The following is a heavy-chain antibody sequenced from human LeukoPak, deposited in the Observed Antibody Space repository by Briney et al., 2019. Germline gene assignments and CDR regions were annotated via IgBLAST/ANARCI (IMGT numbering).Heavy chain of an antibody. J-gene: IGHJ4*02. CDR1: GYIFSDYY. V-gene: IGHV1-2*02. CDR3: ARVWERSSSAWPFDH. D-gene: IGHD6-25*01. CDR2: INPNSGGT. Sequence: ASVKVSCKASGYIFSDYYMHWVRQAPGQGLEWMGWINPNSGGTNYAQKFQGRVTMTRDTSISTAYMELSRLRSDDTAVYYCARVWERSSSAWPFDHWGQGTLVTVSS.